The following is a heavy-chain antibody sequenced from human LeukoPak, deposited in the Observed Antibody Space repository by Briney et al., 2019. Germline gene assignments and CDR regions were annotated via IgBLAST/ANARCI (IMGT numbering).Heavy chain of an antibody. V-gene: IGHV3-23*01. Sequence: GGSLRLSCAASGFSFSSFGMSWVRQAPGKGLEWVSAISSTGGNTYYADSVRGRFTISRDNSKNTLYLQMSSLKAEDTAIYYCARVSRGGITASWFDPWGQGTLVTVSS. CDR1: GFSFSSFG. D-gene: IGHD6-13*01. CDR3: ARVSRGGITASWFDP. J-gene: IGHJ5*02. CDR2: ISSTGGNT.